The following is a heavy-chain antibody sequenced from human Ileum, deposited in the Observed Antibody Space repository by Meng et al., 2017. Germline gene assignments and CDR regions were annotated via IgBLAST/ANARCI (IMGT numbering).Heavy chain of an antibody. J-gene: IGHJ4*02. V-gene: IGHV3-33*01. D-gene: IGHD1-26*01. Sequence: QVQLVESGGGVVQPGRSLSLSCAASGFTFSRHGIHWVRQAPGKGLEWLAAIYYDGTKKFYADSVQGRFTISRDNSKNTLYLQMNSLRTEDTAVYYCATDSGGSPFDYWGQGTLVTVSS. CDR2: IYYDGTKK. CDR1: GFTFSRHG. CDR3: ATDSGGSPFDY.